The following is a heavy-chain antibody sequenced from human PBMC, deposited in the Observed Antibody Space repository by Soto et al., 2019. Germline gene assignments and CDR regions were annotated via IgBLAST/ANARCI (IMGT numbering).Heavy chain of an antibody. CDR1: GFTFSHYG. J-gene: IGHJ2*01. V-gene: IGHV3-33*01. CDR3: AREAAPSGTLGHFDL. Sequence: QVQLVESGGGVVQPGRSLRLSCAASGFTFSHYGMHWVRQAPGKGLEWVAVIWYDGSYKYYGDSVKGRFTISRDQSKNTRFLQMDSLSAEDSAVYYCAREAAPSGTLGHFDLWGRGTLVTVSS. CDR2: IWYDGSYK. D-gene: IGHD6-13*01.